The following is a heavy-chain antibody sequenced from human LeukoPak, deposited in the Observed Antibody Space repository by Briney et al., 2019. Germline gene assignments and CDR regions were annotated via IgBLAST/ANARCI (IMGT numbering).Heavy chain of an antibody. CDR3: ARDKGEYYDSSGYLDY. Sequence: SETLSLTCTVSGGSISSYYWSWIRQPPGKGLEWIGYIYYSGNTNCNPALKSRVTMSVDTSKNQFSLKLSSVTAADTAVYYCARDKGEYYDSSGYLDYWGQGTLVIVSS. D-gene: IGHD3-22*01. V-gene: IGHV4-59*01. J-gene: IGHJ4*02. CDR1: GGSISSYY. CDR2: IYYSGNT.